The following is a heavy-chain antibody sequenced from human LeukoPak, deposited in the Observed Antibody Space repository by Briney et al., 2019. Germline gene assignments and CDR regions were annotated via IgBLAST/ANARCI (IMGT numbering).Heavy chain of an antibody. CDR2: IYHSGST. D-gene: IGHD1-26*01. Sequence: PSETLSLTCTVSGYSISSGYYWGWIRQPPGKGLEWNGSIYHSGSTYYNPSLKSRVTISVDTSKNQFSLKLSSVTAADTAVYYCAAPYSGSYYVGPDDAFDIWGQGTMVTVSS. J-gene: IGHJ3*02. V-gene: IGHV4-38-2*02. CDR1: GYSISSGYY. CDR3: AAPYSGSYYVGPDDAFDI.